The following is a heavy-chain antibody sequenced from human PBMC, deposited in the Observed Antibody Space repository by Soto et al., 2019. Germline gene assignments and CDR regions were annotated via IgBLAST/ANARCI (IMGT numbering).Heavy chain of an antibody. D-gene: IGHD2-15*01. V-gene: IGHV3-30-3*01. J-gene: IGHJ6*02. CDR1: GFTFSSYA. CDR3: ARDNAVVAATPLYGMDV. CDR2: ISYDGSNK. Sequence: GGSLRLSCAASGFTFSSYAMHWVRQAPGKGLEWVAVISYDGSNKYYADSVKGRFTISRDNSKNTLYLQMNSLRAEDTAVYYCARDNAVVAATPLYGMDVWGQGTTVTVSS.